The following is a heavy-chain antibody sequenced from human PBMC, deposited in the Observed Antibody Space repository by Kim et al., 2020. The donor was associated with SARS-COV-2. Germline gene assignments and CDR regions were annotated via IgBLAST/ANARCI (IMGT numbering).Heavy chain of an antibody. D-gene: IGHD3-22*01. CDR3: ARRRYYYDSSGYLNAFDI. V-gene: IGHV4-34*01. Sequence: SETLSLTCAVYGGSFSGYYWSWIRQPPGKGLEWIGEINHSGSTNYNPSLKSRVTISVDTSKNQFSLKLSSVTAADTAVYYCARRRYYYDSSGYLNAFDI. CDR1: GGSFSGYY. CDR2: INHSGST. J-gene: IGHJ3*02.